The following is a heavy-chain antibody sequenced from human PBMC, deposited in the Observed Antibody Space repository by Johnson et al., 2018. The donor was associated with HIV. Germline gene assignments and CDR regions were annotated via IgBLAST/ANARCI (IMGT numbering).Heavy chain of an antibody. CDR3: ARDLGYYYGSGSYYRDAFDI. J-gene: IGHJ3*02. D-gene: IGHD3-10*01. Sequence: VQLEESGGGLVQPGGSLRLSCAASGFTFSSYWMNWVRQAPGKGLEWVANIEQDGSEKYYVDSVKGRFTISRDNAKNSLYLQMNSLRAEDTAVYYCARDLGYYYGSGSYYRDAFDIWGQGTMVTVSS. CDR2: IEQDGSEK. CDR1: GFTFSSYW. V-gene: IGHV3-7*05.